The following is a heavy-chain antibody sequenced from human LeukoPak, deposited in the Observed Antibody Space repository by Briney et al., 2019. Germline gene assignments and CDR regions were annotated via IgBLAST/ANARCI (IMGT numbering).Heavy chain of an antibody. D-gene: IGHD3-22*01. Sequence: ASVKVSCKASGYTFTGYYMHWVRQAPGQGLEWMGWINPNSGGTNYAQKFQGRVTMTRDTSINTAYMELSRLRSDDTAVYYCAREYYYDSSGESFDYWGQGTLVTVSS. V-gene: IGHV1-2*02. CDR1: GYTFTGYY. J-gene: IGHJ4*02. CDR2: INPNSGGT. CDR3: AREYYYDSSGESFDY.